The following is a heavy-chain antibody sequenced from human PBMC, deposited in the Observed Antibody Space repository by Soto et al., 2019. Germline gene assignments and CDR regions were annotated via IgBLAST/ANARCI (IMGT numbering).Heavy chain of an antibody. V-gene: IGHV4-39*02. D-gene: IGHD1-26*01. CDR1: GDSISRSSFY. J-gene: IGHJ4*02. CDR3: SRGMGSPDY. Sequence: SETLSLTCTVSGDSISRSSFYWGWIRQSPGKGLECIGIVYFTGSTNYNPSLKSRVTMSVDRSRNQFSLQLTSLTAADTAVYYCSRGMGSPDYWGQGTLVTVS. CDR2: VYFTGST.